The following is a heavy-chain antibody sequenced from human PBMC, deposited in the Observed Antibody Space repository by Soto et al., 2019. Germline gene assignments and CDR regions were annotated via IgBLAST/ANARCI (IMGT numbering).Heavy chain of an antibody. CDR1: GGSISSYY. Sequence: SETLSLTCTVSGGSISSYYWSWIRQPPGKGLEWIGYIYYSGSTNCNPSLKSRVTISVDTSKNQFSLKLSSVTAADTAVYYCARGLGMVAATNVFDYWGQGTLVTVSS. J-gene: IGHJ4*02. D-gene: IGHD2-15*01. V-gene: IGHV4-59*01. CDR2: IYYSGST. CDR3: ARGLGMVAATNVFDY.